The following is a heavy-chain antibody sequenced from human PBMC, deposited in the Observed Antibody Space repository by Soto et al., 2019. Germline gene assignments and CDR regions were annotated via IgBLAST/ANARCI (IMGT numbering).Heavy chain of an antibody. CDR2: ISYSGST. CDR1: GGSISSGGYY. D-gene: IGHD6-13*01. V-gene: IGHV4-31*03. Sequence: QVQLQESGPGLVKPSQTLSLTCTVSGGSISSGGYYWSWIRQHPGKGLEWIGYISYSGSTYYNPSLKSRVTISVDTSKDQFSLKLSSVTAADTAVYCCAREGAGPKGSSSWPDDAFDIWGQGTMVTVSS. J-gene: IGHJ3*02. CDR3: AREGAGPKGSSSWPDDAFDI.